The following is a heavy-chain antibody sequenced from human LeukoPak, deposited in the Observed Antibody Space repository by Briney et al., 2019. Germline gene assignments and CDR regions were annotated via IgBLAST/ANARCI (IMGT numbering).Heavy chain of an antibody. CDR1: GFTFSSYA. CDR3: AKGLYYYDSRGYYVAEYFQH. D-gene: IGHD3-22*01. Sequence: AGGSLRLSCAASGFTFSSYAMSWVRQAPGKGLEWVSAISDSGGSTYYADSVKGRFTISRDKSKNTLYLEMNSLRAEDTAVYYCAKGLYYYDSRGYYVAEYFQHWGQGTLVTVSS. CDR2: ISDSGGST. J-gene: IGHJ1*01. V-gene: IGHV3-23*01.